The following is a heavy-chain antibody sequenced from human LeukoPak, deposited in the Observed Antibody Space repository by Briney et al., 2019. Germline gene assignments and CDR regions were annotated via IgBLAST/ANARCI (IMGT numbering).Heavy chain of an antibody. J-gene: IGHJ4*02. CDR3: ARQSTPFYGGHFDY. CDR1: GGSISGYY. Sequence: PSETLSLTCTVSGGSISGYYWSWIRQPPGKGLEWIGYIYYSGSTNYNPSLKSRVTISVDTSKNHFSLNLKSVTAADTAVYYCARQSTPFYGGHFDYLGQGALVTVSS. V-gene: IGHV4-59*08. CDR2: IYYSGST. D-gene: IGHD4-23*01.